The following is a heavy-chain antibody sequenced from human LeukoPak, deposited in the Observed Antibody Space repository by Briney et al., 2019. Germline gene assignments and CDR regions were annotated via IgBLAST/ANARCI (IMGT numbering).Heavy chain of an antibody. V-gene: IGHV1-24*01. CDR1: GYTLTELS. J-gene: IGHJ6*02. CDR2: FDPEDGET. CDR3: ATGGGYYYYGMDV. Sequence: ASVNVSCKVSGYTLTELSMHWVRQAPGKGLEWMGGFDPEDGETIYAQKFQGRVTMTEDTSTDTAYMELCSLRSEDTAVYYCATGGGYYYYGMDVWGQGTTVTVSS. D-gene: IGHD3-16*01.